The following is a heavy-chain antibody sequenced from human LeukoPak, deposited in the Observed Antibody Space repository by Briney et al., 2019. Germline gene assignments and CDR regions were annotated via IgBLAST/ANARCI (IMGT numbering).Heavy chain of an antibody. V-gene: IGHV3-53*01. CDR3: ARDFTLQWGFDI. Sequence: GGSLRLSCAVSGFNVSDNYMSWVRQAPGKGLEWVSLIYSGETTLYADSVKGRFTISRDISKNTLYLQMNSLGAEDTAVYYCARDFTLQWGFDIWGQGTMVTVSS. CDR1: GFNVSDNY. D-gene: IGHD2-8*01. J-gene: IGHJ3*02. CDR2: IYSGETT.